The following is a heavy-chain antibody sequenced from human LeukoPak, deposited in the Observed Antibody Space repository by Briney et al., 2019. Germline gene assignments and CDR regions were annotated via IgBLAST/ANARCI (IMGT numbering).Heavy chain of an antibody. CDR3: ARGTAAAGPGVDY. V-gene: IGHV3-21*01. Sequence: PGGSLRLSCAASGFTFSSYSMNWVRQAPGEGLEWVSSISSSSSYIYYADSVKGRFTISRDNAKNSLYLQMNSLRAEDTAVYYCARGTAAAGPGVDYWGQGTLVTVSS. J-gene: IGHJ4*02. D-gene: IGHD6-13*01. CDR2: ISSSSSYI. CDR1: GFTFSSYS.